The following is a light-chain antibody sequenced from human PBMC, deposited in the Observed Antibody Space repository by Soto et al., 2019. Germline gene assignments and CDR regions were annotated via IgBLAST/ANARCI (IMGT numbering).Light chain of an antibody. V-gene: IGKV3-20*01. CDR1: QRVNNKY. Sequence: EIVLTQSPGTLSLSPGERATLSCRASQRVNNKYLAWYHQKPGQAPRLLIYGASSRATGIPDRFSGSGSGTDFTLTISRLEPEDFAVYYCQQYGSSITFGQGTRLEIK. J-gene: IGKJ5*01. CDR3: QQYGSSIT. CDR2: GAS.